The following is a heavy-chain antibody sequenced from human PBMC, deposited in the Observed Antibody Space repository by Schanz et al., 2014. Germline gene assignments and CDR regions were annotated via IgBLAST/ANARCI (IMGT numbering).Heavy chain of an antibody. CDR3: AREVGLYDRGWFDP. Sequence: QVQLVQSGAEVKKPGASVKVSCKASGYTFTSHGISWVRQAPGQGLEWMGWITAYNGDTNYALKLQGRVTMTTDTSTGTAYMELRSLRSDDTAVYFCAREVGLYDRGWFDPWGQGTLVTVSA. V-gene: IGHV1-18*01. CDR1: GYTFTSHG. J-gene: IGHJ5*02. CDR2: ITAYNGDT. D-gene: IGHD3-22*01.